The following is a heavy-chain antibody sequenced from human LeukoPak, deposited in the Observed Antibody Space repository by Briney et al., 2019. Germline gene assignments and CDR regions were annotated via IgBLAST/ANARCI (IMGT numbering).Heavy chain of an antibody. J-gene: IGHJ5*02. D-gene: IGHD3-10*01. CDR2: IYYSGST. CDR3: ASLLWFGELPTTRAWFDP. CDR1: GGSISMSSYY. Sequence: SETLSLTCTVSGGSISMSSYYWGWIRQPPGKGLEWIGSIYYSGSTYYNPSLKSRVTISVDTSKNQFSLKLSSVTAADTAVYYCASLLWFGELPTTRAWFDPWGQGTLVTVSS. V-gene: IGHV4-39*01.